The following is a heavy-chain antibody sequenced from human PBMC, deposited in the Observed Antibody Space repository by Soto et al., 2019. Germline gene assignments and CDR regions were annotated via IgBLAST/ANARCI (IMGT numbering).Heavy chain of an antibody. CDR3: ATTLYGDNVDY. CDR2: MNPNSGNT. J-gene: IGHJ4*02. V-gene: IGHV1-8*01. D-gene: IGHD4-17*01. Sequence: QVQLVQSGAEVKKPGASVKVSCKASGYTFTSYDINWVRQATGQGLQWMGWMNPNSGNTGFAQKFEGRATKTRNTSISTAYMELSSLRSEDTAVYYCATTLYGDNVDYWGQGTLVTVSS. CDR1: GYTFTSYD.